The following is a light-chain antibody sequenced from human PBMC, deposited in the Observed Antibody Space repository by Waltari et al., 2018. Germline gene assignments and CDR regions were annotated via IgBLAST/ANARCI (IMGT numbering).Light chain of an antibody. Sequence: QSVLTQPPSASGTPGQTVSSSCSGGSANIAVNTVNWYQQLPGMPPKLLINGNNQRPSGVPDRFSGSKSGTSASLAISGLQSEDEADYYCAAWDDSLYGRVFGGGTKLTVL. CDR2: GNN. V-gene: IGLV1-44*01. CDR3: AAWDDSLYGRV. CDR1: SANIAVNT. J-gene: IGLJ2*01.